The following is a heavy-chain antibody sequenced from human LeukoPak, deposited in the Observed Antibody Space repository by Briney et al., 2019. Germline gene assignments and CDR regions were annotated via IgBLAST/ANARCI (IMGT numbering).Heavy chain of an antibody. Sequence: ASVKVSCKASGYTFTGYYMHWVRQAPGQGLEWVGWINPNSGDTNYAQKFQGRVTMTRDTSISTAYMELSRLRSDDTAVYYCARALTGTESRNIPYYVWGSYPALGDYWGQGTLVTVSS. CDR1: GYTFTGYY. J-gene: IGHJ4*02. CDR3: ARALTGTESRNIPYYVWGSYPALGDY. CDR2: INPNSGDT. D-gene: IGHD3-16*02. V-gene: IGHV1-2*02.